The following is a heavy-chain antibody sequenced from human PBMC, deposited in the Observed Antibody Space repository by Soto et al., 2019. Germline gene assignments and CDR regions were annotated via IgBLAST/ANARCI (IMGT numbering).Heavy chain of an antibody. J-gene: IGHJ6*02. D-gene: IGHD6-6*01. Sequence: SGESLKISCKGSGYSFTSYWISWVRQMPGKGLEWMGRIDPSDSYTNYSPSFQGHVTISADKSISTAYLQWSSLKASDTAMYYCARGGAARPRGGYGMDVWGQGTTVTVSS. V-gene: IGHV5-10-1*01. CDR3: ARGGAARPRGGYGMDV. CDR2: IDPSDSYT. CDR1: GYSFTSYW.